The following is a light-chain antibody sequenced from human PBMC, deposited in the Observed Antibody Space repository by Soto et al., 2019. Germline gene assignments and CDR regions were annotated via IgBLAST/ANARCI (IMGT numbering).Light chain of an antibody. J-gene: IGLJ2*01. V-gene: IGLV2-14*01. Sequence: QSALTQPASVSGSPGQSITISCTGTSSDVGGYNYVSWYQQHPGKAPKLMIYDVSNRPSGVSNRFSGSKSGNTASLTISGLPAEDAADYYCSSYTSSSTLGVFGGGTQLTVL. CDR1: SSDVGGYNY. CDR3: SSYTSSSTLGV. CDR2: DVS.